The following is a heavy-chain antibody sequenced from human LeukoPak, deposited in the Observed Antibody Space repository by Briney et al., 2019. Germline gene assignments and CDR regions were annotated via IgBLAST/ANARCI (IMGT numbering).Heavy chain of an antibody. CDR1: GGSISSSSYY. V-gene: IGHV4-39*07. CDR2: IYYSGST. J-gene: IGHJ6*03. CDR3: ARRICQGPQSTGCYYYYMDV. Sequence: PSETLSLTCTVSGGSISSSSYYWGWIRQPPGKGLEWIGSIYYSGSTYYNPSLKSRVTISVDTSKNQFSLKLSSVTAADTAVYYCARRICQGPQSTGCYYYYMDVWGKGTTVTISS. D-gene: IGHD3-3*01.